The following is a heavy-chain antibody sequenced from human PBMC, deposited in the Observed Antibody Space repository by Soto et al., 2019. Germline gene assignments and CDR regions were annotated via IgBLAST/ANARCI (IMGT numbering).Heavy chain of an antibody. D-gene: IGHD2-21*01. V-gene: IGHV1-2*02. CDR2: INPKNGVT. CDR1: GYYFTSYC. J-gene: IGHJ5*02. Sequence: VKSDGRPAGYYFTSYCSPYVRQAPGQGLEWMGWINPKNGVTKYGQKFQGRLTMTRDTSTSTAYMELSRLQSDDTAVYYCAKEGVIAAAPPYSWFDPWGQGVLVTVSS. CDR3: AKEGVIAAAPPYSWFDP.